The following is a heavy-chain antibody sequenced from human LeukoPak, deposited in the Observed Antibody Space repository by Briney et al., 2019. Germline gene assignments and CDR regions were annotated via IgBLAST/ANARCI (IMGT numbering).Heavy chain of an antibody. Sequence: SETLSLTCAVYGVSFRGYYWSWLRQPPGQGLEWVGEINYSGSTNYNPSLKSRVTISVDTYKNQFSLRLSSVTAADTAVYYCARVFGIVGATWFDPWGQGTLVIVSS. CDR3: ARVFGIVGATWFDP. V-gene: IGHV4-34*01. J-gene: IGHJ5*02. CDR1: GVSFRGYY. CDR2: INYSGST. D-gene: IGHD1-26*01.